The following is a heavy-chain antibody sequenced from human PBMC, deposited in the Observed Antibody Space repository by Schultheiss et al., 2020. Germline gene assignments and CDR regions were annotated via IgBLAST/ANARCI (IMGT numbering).Heavy chain of an antibody. Sequence: ESLKISCAASGFTFSSYAMSWVRQAPGKGLEWVSAISGSGGSTYYADSVKGRFTISRDNSKNSLYLQMNSLRAEDTAVYYCARVDCSGGSCYAYYFDYWGQGTLVTVSS. V-gene: IGHV3-23*01. CDR2: ISGSGGST. CDR3: ARVDCSGGSCYAYYFDY. J-gene: IGHJ4*02. CDR1: GFTFSSYA. D-gene: IGHD2-15*01.